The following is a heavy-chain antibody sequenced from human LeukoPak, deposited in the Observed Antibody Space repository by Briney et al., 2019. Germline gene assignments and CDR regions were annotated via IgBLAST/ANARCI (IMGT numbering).Heavy chain of an antibody. CDR3: TKGSPGFYYYMDV. J-gene: IGHJ6*03. V-gene: IGHV3-23*01. CDR1: GFTFSSYA. D-gene: IGHD5-12*01. CDR2: ISGSGGST. Sequence: PGGSLRLSCAASGFTFSSYAMNWVRQAPGKGLEWVSTISGSGGSTYYADSVKGRFTISRDNSKNTLYVQVNSLRAEDTAIYYCTKGSPGFYYYMDVWGRGTTVTVSS.